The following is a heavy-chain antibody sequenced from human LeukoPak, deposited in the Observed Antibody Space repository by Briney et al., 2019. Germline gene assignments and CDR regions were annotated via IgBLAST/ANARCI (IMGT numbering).Heavy chain of an antibody. J-gene: IGHJ6*03. CDR2: IYYSGTT. CDR3: ARQASVYFYYYMDV. Sequence: SETLSLTCTVSGGSISSSSYYWAWSRQPPGKGLEWIGSIYYSGTTYYNPSLESRVTISEDTSKNQFSLMLRSVTAADTAVYFCARQASVYFYYYMDVWGKGTTVTVSS. CDR1: GGSISSSSYY. V-gene: IGHV4-39*01.